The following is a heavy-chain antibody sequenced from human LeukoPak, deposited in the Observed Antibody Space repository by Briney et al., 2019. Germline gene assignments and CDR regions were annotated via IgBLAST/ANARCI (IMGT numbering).Heavy chain of an antibody. CDR2: TYYRSKWYN. J-gene: IGHJ5*02. D-gene: IGHD3-22*01. CDR1: GDSVSSNSAA. V-gene: IGHV6-1*01. Sequence: SQTLSLTCALSGDSVSSNSAAWNWIRQSPSRGLEWLGRTYYRSKWYNDYAVSVKSRITINPDTSKNQFSLQLNSVTPEDTAVYYCAREPRLYYYDSSGYYFNWFDPWGQGTLVTVSS. CDR3: AREPRLYYYDSSGYYFNWFDP.